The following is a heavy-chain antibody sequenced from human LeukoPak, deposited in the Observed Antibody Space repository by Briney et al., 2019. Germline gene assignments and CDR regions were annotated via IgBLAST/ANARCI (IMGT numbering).Heavy chain of an antibody. CDR3: ARDHQQLVPPYYYYYMDV. D-gene: IGHD6-13*01. Sequence: SQTLSLTCAISGDSVSSNSAAWNWIRQSPSRGLEWLGRTYYRSKWYNDYAVSVKSRITINPDTPKNQFSLQLNSVTPEDTAVYYCARDHQQLVPPYYYYYMDVWGKGTTVTVSS. J-gene: IGHJ6*03. V-gene: IGHV6-1*01. CDR1: GDSVSSNSAA. CDR2: TYYRSKWYN.